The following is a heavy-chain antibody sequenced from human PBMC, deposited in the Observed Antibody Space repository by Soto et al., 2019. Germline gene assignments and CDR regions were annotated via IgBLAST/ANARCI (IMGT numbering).Heavy chain of an antibody. CDR3: ERGDQYGGNYYYFDY. CDR2: IIPIFGTA. D-gene: IGHD4-4*01. V-gene: IGHV1-69*01. Sequence: QVPMVQSGAEVKKPGSSVKVSCKASGGTFSSYAISWVRQAPGQGLEWMGGIIPIFGTANYAQKFQGRVTITADESTSTAYMSLSSLRSKDTAVYYGERGDQYGGNYYYFDYWGQGSLVTVSS. CDR1: GGTFSSYA. J-gene: IGHJ4*02.